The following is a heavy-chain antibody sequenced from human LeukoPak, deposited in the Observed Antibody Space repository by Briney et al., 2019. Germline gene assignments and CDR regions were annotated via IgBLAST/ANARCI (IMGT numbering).Heavy chain of an antibody. J-gene: IGHJ4*02. V-gene: IGHV4-34*01. CDR1: GGSFSGYY. CDR2: IYYSGST. CDR3: ARLHYDSSGYYAGFDY. D-gene: IGHD3-22*01. Sequence: SETLSLTCAVYGGSFSGYYWSWIRQPPGKGLEWIGNIYYSGSTYYNPSLKSRVTISVDTSKNQFSLKLSSVTAADTAVYYCARLHYDSSGYYAGFDYWGQGTLVTVSS.